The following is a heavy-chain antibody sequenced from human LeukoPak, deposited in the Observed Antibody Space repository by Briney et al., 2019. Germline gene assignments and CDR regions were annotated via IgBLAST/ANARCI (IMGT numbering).Heavy chain of an antibody. J-gene: IGHJ4*02. D-gene: IGHD7-27*01. Sequence: KPGGSLRLSCAASGFTFSSYSMNWVRQAPGKGLEWVSSISSSSSNIYYADSVKGRFTISRDNAMSSLYLQMNSLRVEDTAVYYCGRGHWGLDYWGQGTLVTVSS. CDR1: GFTFSSYS. CDR2: ISSSSSNI. V-gene: IGHV3-21*06. CDR3: GRGHWGLDY.